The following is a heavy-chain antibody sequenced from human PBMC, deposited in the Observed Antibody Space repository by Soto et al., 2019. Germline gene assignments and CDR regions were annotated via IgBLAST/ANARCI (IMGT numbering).Heavy chain of an antibody. J-gene: IGHJ6*02. Sequence: SETLSLTCAVYGGSFSGYYWSWIRQPPGKGLEWIGEINHSGSTNYNPSLKSRVTISVDTSKNQFSLKLSSVTAADTAVYYCARGREYSSGWCSYYYYYYGTDVWGQGTTVTVSS. D-gene: IGHD6-19*01. CDR1: GGSFSGYY. V-gene: IGHV4-34*01. CDR2: INHSGST. CDR3: ARGREYSSGWCSYYYYYYGTDV.